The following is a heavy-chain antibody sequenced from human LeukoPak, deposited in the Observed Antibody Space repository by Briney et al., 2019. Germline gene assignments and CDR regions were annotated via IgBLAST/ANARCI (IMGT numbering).Heavy chain of an antibody. D-gene: IGHD2-2*01. CDR1: GGSFSGYY. Sequence: SETLSLTCAVYGGSFSGYYWSWIRQPPGEGLEWIGEINHSGSTNYNPSLKSRVTISVDTSKNQFSLKLSSVTAADTAVYYCARGPRVPAAPYGMDVWGQGTTVTVSS. CDR3: ARGPRVPAAPYGMDV. V-gene: IGHV4-34*01. J-gene: IGHJ6*02. CDR2: INHSGST.